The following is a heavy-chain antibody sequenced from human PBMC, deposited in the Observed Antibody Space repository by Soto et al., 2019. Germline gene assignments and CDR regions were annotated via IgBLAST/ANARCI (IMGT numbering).Heavy chain of an antibody. CDR3: ARNGVYSLGS. V-gene: IGHV4-4*02. CDR1: GASISSDNW. Sequence: QVQLQESGPGLVKPSGTLSLTCAVSGASISSDNWWNWVRQPPGQGLEWMGEVYRSGSTNYDPSLKSRVTISIDMSKHQCSLTLTSVTAADTAMYYCARNGVYSLGSWGQGTLVTVSS. D-gene: IGHD4-17*01. CDR2: VYRSGST. J-gene: IGHJ5*02.